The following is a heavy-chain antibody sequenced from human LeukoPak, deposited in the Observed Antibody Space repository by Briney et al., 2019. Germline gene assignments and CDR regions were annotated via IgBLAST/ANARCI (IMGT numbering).Heavy chain of an antibody. D-gene: IGHD2-2*02. CDR2: IGSGSRTT. V-gene: IGHV3-48*04. CDR3: ARYPTRRSQVVPAAIPVFDP. CDR1: GFMFSSHG. J-gene: IGHJ5*02. Sequence: GGSLRLSCAASGFMFSSHGMNWVRQAPGKGLEWVSYIGSGSRTTYYADSVKGRFTISRDNAKNSLYLQMNSLRAEDTAVYYCARYPTRRSQVVPAAIPVFDPWGQGTLVTVSS.